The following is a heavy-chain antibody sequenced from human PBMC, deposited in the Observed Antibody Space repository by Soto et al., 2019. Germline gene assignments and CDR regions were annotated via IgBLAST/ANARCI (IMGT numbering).Heavy chain of an antibody. D-gene: IGHD5-18*01. V-gene: IGHV4-30-4*08. Sequence: SETLSLTCSVSGAIVTSGENYWSWVHQPPGKGLEWLGYIYDSGVTSYTPALKSRVTLSLDRPNNQVSLKLRSVTAADTAVYFCVRDLAHGYTGNAWGHGTLVTVSS. CDR2: IYDSGVT. J-gene: IGHJ3*01. CDR1: GAIVTSGENY. CDR3: VRDLAHGYTGNA.